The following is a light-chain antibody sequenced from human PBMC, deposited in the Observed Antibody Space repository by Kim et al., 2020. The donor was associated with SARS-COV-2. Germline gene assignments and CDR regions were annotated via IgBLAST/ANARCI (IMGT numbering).Light chain of an antibody. CDR2: GNS. J-gene: IGLJ3*02. Sequence: GQRVTISCSGSSSNIGVNSVYWFQQLPGPAPKLLIYGNSQRPSGVPDRFSASKSGTSASLAVSGLRSDDEADFYCAAWDDSLSAWVFGGGTQLTVL. CDR3: AAWDDSLSAWV. CDR1: SSNIGVNS. V-gene: IGLV1-47*01.